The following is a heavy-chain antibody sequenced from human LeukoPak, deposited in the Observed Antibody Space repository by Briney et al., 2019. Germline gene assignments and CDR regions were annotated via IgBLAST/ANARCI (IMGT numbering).Heavy chain of an antibody. J-gene: IGHJ4*02. V-gene: IGHV3-20*04. D-gene: IGHD3-10*01. CDR1: GFAFEDYG. CDR2: ISWNGDST. Sequence: GGSLRLSCVASGFAFEDYGMSWVRQTPGEGLEGVSGISWNGDSTGYPDSVEGRFTISRDNTKNSLYLQVNSLRAEDTALYYCARGYYGSGSFYPYYFDYWGQGTLVTVSS. CDR3: ARGYYGSGSFYPYYFDY.